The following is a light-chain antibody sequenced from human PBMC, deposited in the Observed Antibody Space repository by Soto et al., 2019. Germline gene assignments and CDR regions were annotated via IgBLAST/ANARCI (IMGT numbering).Light chain of an antibody. Sequence: DIQMTQSPSTLSGSVGDRVTITCRASQTISSWLAWYQQRPGKAPKLLIYKASTLKSGVPSSFSGSGSGTEFTLTISSLQPDDFATYYCLQDYNNPPTFGQGTKVDIK. CDR2: KAS. CDR1: QTISSW. J-gene: IGKJ1*01. V-gene: IGKV1-5*03. CDR3: LQDYNNPPT.